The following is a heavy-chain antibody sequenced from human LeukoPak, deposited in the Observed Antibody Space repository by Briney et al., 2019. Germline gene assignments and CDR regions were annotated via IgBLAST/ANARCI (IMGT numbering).Heavy chain of an antibody. CDR3: XXXXXXAAGTGGGTDY. V-gene: IGHV4-39*01. CDR1: GGSISSSSYY. J-gene: IGHJ4*02. CDR2: IYYSGST. Sequence: SETLSLTCTVSGGSISSSSYYWGWIRQPPGKGLEWIGSIYYSGSTYYNPSLKSRVTISVDTSKNQFSLKLSSVTAADTAVYXXXXXXXXAAGTGGGTDYWGQGTLVTVSS. D-gene: IGHD6-13*01.